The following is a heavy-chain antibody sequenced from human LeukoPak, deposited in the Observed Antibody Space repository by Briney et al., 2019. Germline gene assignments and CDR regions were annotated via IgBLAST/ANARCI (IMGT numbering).Heavy chain of an antibody. J-gene: IGHJ5*02. D-gene: IGHD2-2*01. CDR2: INHSGST. CDR3: ARAQRYCSSTSCHNWFDP. Sequence: SETLSLTCAVYGGSFSGYYWSWIRQPPGKGLEWIGEINHSGSTNYNPSLKSRVTISVDTSKNQFSLKLSSVTAADTAVYYCARAQRYCSSTSCHNWFDPWGQGTLVTVSS. V-gene: IGHV4-34*01. CDR1: GGSFSGYY.